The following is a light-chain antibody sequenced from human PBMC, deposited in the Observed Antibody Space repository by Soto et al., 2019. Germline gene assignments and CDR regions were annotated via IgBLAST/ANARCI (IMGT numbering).Light chain of an antibody. J-gene: IGLJ1*01. V-gene: IGLV2-8*01. Sequence: QSVLTQPPSASGSPGQSVTLSCVGTVKNVGGYNCVSWYQQHPGKVPQLMIYQVTKRPSGVPDRFSASKSDTTASLTISGLQAEDEGDYYCMSYAGGNRFVFGTGTKLTVL. CDR3: MSYAGGNRFV. CDR1: VKNVGGYNC. CDR2: QVT.